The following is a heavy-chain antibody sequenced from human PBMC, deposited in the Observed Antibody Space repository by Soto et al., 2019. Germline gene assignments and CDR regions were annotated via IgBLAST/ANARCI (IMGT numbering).Heavy chain of an antibody. J-gene: IGHJ4*02. CDR2: IYYSGST. D-gene: IGHD3-22*01. Sequence: SETLSLTCTVSGGSVNSPNYYWSWIRQHPGKGLEWIGYIYYSGSTYYNPSLKSRVTISVDTSKNQFSLKLSSVTAADTAVYYCARDGDYYDSSGYMYYFDYWGQGTLVTVSS. CDR1: GGSVNSPNYY. CDR3: ARDGDYYDSSGYMYYFDY. V-gene: IGHV4-31*03.